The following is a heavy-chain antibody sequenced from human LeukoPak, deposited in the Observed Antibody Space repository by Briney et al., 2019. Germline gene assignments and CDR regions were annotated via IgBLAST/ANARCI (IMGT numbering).Heavy chain of an antibody. CDR3: ASGRSTILGGRDYYYYMDV. D-gene: IGHD3-3*01. Sequence: SVKLSCTASGATFSSYAISWEREAPGQRLEWMGGIIAIFGTANNAQRFQDRATITADHTTSTAYMELSSLKSEDTAAYYCASGRSTILGGRDYYYYMDVWGKGTTVTVSS. V-gene: IGHV1-69*13. CDR1: GATFSSYA. CDR2: IIAIFGTA. J-gene: IGHJ6*03.